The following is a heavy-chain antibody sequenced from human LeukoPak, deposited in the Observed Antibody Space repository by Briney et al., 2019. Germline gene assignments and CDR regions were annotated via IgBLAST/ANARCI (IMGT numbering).Heavy chain of an antibody. CDR3: AASEGKYASGWYASYYFDS. J-gene: IGHJ4*02. Sequence: PSATLSLTCTVSGDSISNTNYYWDWVRQPPGKGLEWIGNVYYGGTTYYNPSLKSRVTISVNSSKNQFSLKLRSVTAADTGVYYCAASEGKYASGWYASYYFDSWGRGTLAAVST. D-gene: IGHD6-19*01. V-gene: IGHV4-39*01. CDR1: GDSISNTNYY. CDR2: VYYGGTT.